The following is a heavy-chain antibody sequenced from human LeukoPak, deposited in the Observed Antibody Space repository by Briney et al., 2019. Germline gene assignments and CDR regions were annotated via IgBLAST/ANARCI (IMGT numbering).Heavy chain of an antibody. CDR1: GFTVGYNY. J-gene: IGHJ4*02. CDR2: IYNSGST. D-gene: IGHD4-11*01. V-gene: IGHV3-66*01. Sequence: PGGSLRLSCAASGFTVGYNYMTWVRQAPGKGLEWVAAIYNSGSTYYADSVKGRFTISRDNSKNTLYLQMNSLRAEDTAVYYCARANSNYGYYFDYWGQGTLVTVSS. CDR3: ARANSNYGYYFDY.